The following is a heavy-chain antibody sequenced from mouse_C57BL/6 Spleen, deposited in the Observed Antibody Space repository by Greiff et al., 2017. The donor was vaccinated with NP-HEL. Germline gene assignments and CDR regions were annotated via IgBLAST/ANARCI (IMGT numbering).Heavy chain of an antibody. CDR1: GYAFPNYL. CDR3: ARRDYYGSSYYFDY. CDR2: INPGIGVT. J-gene: IGHJ2*01. Sequence: QVQLKESGAELVRPGTSVKVSCKASGYAFPNYLLAWVKQRPGQGLDWIGGINPGIGVTTSNEKFKGKATLTADKSSSTAYMQLSSLTSEDSAVYVCARRDYYGSSYYFDYWGQGTTLTVSS. V-gene: IGHV1-54*01. D-gene: IGHD1-1*01.